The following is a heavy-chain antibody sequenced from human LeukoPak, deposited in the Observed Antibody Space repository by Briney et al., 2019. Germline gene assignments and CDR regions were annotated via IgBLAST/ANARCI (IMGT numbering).Heavy chain of an antibody. CDR1: GFTFSRYS. J-gene: IGHJ4*02. CDR2: ISSTATSI. V-gene: IGHV3-21*06. Sequence: PRVSLRLSCAASGFTFSRYSVNWVRQAPGKGLEWVSSISSTATSIYYADSLKGRFTISRDNARNSAYLQMKSLRAEDTGVYYCARVGNYGAGCYLDYWGQGTLV. CDR3: ARVGNYGAGCYLDY. D-gene: IGHD3-10*01.